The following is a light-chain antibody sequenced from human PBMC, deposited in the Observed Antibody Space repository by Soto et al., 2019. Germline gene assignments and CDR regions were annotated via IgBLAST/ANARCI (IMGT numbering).Light chain of an antibody. Sequence: DIQMTQSPSSLSASVGDRVTLTCGASQGIRNDLGWYQQKPGKXXKXXIYAASSLQSGVPSRLRGSGSGTELTLTISSLKPEDGATDEGLQQNSYPLTFVQGTKVDIK. J-gene: IGKJ1*01. CDR1: QGIRND. V-gene: IGKV1-17*01. CDR3: LQQNSYPLT. CDR2: AAS.